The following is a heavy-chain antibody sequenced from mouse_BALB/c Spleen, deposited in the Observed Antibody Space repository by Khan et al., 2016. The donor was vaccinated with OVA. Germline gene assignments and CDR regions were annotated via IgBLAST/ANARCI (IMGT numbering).Heavy chain of an antibody. CDR3: ARTARIKY. J-gene: IGHJ2*01. V-gene: IGHV3-2*02. D-gene: IGHD1-2*01. CDR1: GYSITSGYG. Sequence: EVQLKQSGPGLVKPSQSLSLTCTVTGYSITSGYGWNWIRQFPGNKLEWMGYISYSGSTNYNPSLKSRISITRDTSKNQFFLQLNSVTTEDTATYYCARTARIKYWGQGTTLTVSS. CDR2: ISYSGST.